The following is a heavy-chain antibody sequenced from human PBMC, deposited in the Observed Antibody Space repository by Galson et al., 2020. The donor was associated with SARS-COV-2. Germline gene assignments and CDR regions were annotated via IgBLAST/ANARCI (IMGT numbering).Heavy chain of an antibody. D-gene: IGHD3-16*01. CDR1: GSTLTNNY. Sequence: GESLKISCKASGSTLTNNYIHCVRRAPGQGLEWKGMNSPSDGRTTYAQKLQGRVTMTRHKSTSTVYMALSSVRSEDTAMYYCAARLRFSFDYWGQGALVTVSS. CDR3: AARLRFSFDY. CDR2: NSPSDGRT. V-gene: IGHV1-46*03. J-gene: IGHJ4*01.